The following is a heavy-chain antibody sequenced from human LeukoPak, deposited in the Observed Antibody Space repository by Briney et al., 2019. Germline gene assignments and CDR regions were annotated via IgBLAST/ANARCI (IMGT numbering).Heavy chain of an antibody. J-gene: IGHJ5*02. CDR1: GFTFSSYA. CDR3: ARGGIVVVPSAMRDNWFDP. Sequence: GSLRLSCAASGFTFSSYAMSWVRQAPGKGLEWVSAISGSGGSTYYADSVKGRFTISRDNSKNTLYLQMNSLRAEDTAVYYCARGGIVVVPSAMRDNWFDPWGQGTLVTVSS. CDR2: ISGSGGST. D-gene: IGHD2-2*01. V-gene: IGHV3-23*01.